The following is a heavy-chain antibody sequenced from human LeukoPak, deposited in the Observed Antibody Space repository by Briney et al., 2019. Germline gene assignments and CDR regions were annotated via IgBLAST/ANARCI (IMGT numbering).Heavy chain of an antibody. Sequence: PGGSLRLSCAASGFTFSSYGMHWVRQAPGKGLEWVAFIRYDGSNKYYADSVKGRFTISRDNSKNTLYLQMNSLRAEDTAVYYCARDIMYYYDSSGFDYWGQGTLVTVSS. V-gene: IGHV3-30*02. J-gene: IGHJ4*02. CDR2: IRYDGSNK. CDR1: GFTFSSYG. D-gene: IGHD3-22*01. CDR3: ARDIMYYYDSSGFDY.